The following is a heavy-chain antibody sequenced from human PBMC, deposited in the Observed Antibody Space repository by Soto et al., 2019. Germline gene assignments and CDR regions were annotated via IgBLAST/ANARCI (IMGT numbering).Heavy chain of an antibody. Sequence: SETLSLTCTVSGGSISSGDYYWSWIRQPPGKGLEWIGYIYYSGSTYYNPSLKSRVTISVDTSKNQFSLKLSSVTAADTAVYYCAREYSSYLKNNWFGPWGQGTLVTVSS. CDR2: IYYSGST. CDR3: AREYSSYLKNNWFGP. CDR1: GGSISSGDYY. J-gene: IGHJ5*02. D-gene: IGHD6-6*01. V-gene: IGHV4-30-4*01.